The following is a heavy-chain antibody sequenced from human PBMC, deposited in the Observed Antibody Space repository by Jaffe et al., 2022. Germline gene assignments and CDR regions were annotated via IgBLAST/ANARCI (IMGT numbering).Heavy chain of an antibody. V-gene: IGHV1-69-2*01. CDR1: GYTFTKFF. CDR2: IDPEDNET. J-gene: IGHJ4*02. CDR3: ATTDY. Sequence: EVQLLQSGAEVKEAGSSVKISCKVSGYTFTKFFIHWVFQAPGKGLQWVGLIDPEDNETIYEERFQGRVTITADTSSDTTDMELAGLTSADTGFYYCATTDYWGQGTQVTVPS.